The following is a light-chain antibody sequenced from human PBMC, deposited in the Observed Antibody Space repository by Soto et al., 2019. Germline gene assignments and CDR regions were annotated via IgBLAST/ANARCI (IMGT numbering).Light chain of an antibody. J-gene: IGKJ4*01. Sequence: EIVLTQSPGTLSLSPGERATLSCRASQSVSSSYLAWYQQKPGQAPRLLIYGASSRANGIPDRFRGSGSGTDFTLTISSLKHENFAMYYSQQYGSRPPFTFSGGNKVEIK. CDR1: QSVSSSY. CDR2: GAS. CDR3: QQYGSRPPFT. V-gene: IGKV3-20*01.